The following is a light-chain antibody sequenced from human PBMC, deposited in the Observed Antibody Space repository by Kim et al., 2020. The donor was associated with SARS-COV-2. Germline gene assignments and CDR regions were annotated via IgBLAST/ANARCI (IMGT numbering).Light chain of an antibody. J-gene: IGKJ2*01. CDR1: QNITTY. V-gene: IGKV1-39*01. CDR2: AAF. Sequence: DIQMTQSPSSLSASVGDRVTITCRTSQNITTYLNWYQQKPGKAPKLLIYAAFNLPSGVPSRFSGSGSETDFTLTISKLQPEDFGTYYCQQGYSTFGQGTKLEI. CDR3: QQGYST.